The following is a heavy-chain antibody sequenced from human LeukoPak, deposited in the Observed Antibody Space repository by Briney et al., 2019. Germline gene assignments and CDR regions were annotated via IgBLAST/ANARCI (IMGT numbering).Heavy chain of an antibody. V-gene: IGHV3-7*01. Sequence: GGSLRLSCAASGFTFSSYWMSWVRQAPGKGLEWVANIKQDGSEKYYVDSVKGRFTISRDNAKNSLYLQMNSLRAEDTAVYYCARVDVGILTGCQDYWGQGTLVTVSS. CDR3: ARVDVGILTGCQDY. CDR1: GFTFSSYW. CDR2: IKQDGSEK. J-gene: IGHJ4*02. D-gene: IGHD3-9*01.